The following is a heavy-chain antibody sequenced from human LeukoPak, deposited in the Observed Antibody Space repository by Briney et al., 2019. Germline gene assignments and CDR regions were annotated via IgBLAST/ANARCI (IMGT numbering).Heavy chain of an antibody. Sequence: SSETLSLTCAVYGGSFSGYYWSWIRQPPGKGLEWIGEINHSGSTNSNPSLKSRVTVSVDTSKNLFSLKLSSVTAADTAVYYCARISSSNWYNERGAFDVWGQGTMVTVSS. CDR1: GGSFSGYY. D-gene: IGHD6-13*01. CDR3: ARISSSNWYNERGAFDV. CDR2: INHSGST. V-gene: IGHV4-34*01. J-gene: IGHJ3*01.